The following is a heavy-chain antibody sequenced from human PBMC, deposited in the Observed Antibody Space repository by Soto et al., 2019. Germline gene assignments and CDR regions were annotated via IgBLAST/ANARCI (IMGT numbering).Heavy chain of an antibody. CDR3: ARCVGAVAGSN. D-gene: IGHD6-19*01. CDR2: IRGDGGDK. V-gene: IGHV3-7*03. CDR1: GFTFSTSW. Sequence: EVQLVESGGGLVQPGESLRLSCVASGFTFSTSWMSWVRQAPGKGPEWVANIRGDGGDKYYADSVKGRFTISRDNAKNPLLLEMNSLRAEDTALYHCARCVGAVAGSNWGQGTLVTVSS. J-gene: IGHJ4*02.